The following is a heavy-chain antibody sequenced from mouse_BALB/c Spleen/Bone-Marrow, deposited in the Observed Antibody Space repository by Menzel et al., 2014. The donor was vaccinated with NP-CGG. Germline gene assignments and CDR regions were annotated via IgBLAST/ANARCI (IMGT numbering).Heavy chain of an antibody. Sequence: EVQLQQSGAELVEPGASVKLSCTASGFNIKDTYMHWVKQRPEQGLEWIGRIDPANGNTKYDPKFQGKATITADTSSNTAYLQLSSLTSEDTAVYYCATYYYGYYFDYWGQGTTLTVSS. CDR2: IDPANGNT. CDR1: GFNIKDTY. CDR3: ATYYYGYYFDY. D-gene: IGHD1-2*01. J-gene: IGHJ2*01. V-gene: IGHV14-3*02.